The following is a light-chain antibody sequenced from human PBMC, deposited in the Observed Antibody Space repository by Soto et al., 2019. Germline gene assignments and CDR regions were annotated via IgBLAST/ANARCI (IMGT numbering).Light chain of an antibody. J-gene: IGLJ2*01. CDR2: SNN. CDR3: AARDDSLNGDVV. V-gene: IGLV1-44*01. Sequence: QSVLTQPPSASGTPGQRVTISCSGSSCNIGSNTVNWYQQLPGTAPKLLIYSNNQRPSGVPDRFSGSKSGTSASLAISGLQSEDEADYYCAARDDSLNGDVVFGGGTKLTVL. CDR1: SCNIGSNT.